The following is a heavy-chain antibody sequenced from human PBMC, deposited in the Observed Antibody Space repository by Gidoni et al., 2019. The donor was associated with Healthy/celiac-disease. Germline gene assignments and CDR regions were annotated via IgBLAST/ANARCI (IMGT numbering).Heavy chain of an antibody. V-gene: IGHV3-30-3*01. CDR2: ISYDGSKK. Sequence: QVQLVESGGGVFQPGRCLRLSCAASGLTFSSYALQWVRQAPVKGLEWVAGISYDGSKKYYADAVKGRFTMSRDNSKNTLYLQMNSLRAEDTAVYYCARERYSYGSNWFDPWGQGTLVTVSS. J-gene: IGHJ5*02. CDR3: ARERYSYGSNWFDP. CDR1: GLTFSSYA. D-gene: IGHD5-18*01.